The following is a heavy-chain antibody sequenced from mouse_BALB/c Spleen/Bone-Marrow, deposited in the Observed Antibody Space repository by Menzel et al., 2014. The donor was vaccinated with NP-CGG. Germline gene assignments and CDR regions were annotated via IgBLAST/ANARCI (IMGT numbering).Heavy chain of an antibody. D-gene: IGHD1-1*02. J-gene: IGHJ2*01. CDR2: INPGSDGT. CDR1: GYAFTNYL. CDR3: AGSYNGGPCFDY. V-gene: IGHV1-54*01. Sequence: QVQLQQSGAVLVRPGTSVKVSCKASGYAFTNYLIEWVKQRPGQGLEWIGVINPGSDGTNYKEKFWGKTKLTADKSSNTTYMQFISLSSDDSAVYYCAGSYNGGPCFDYWGQGTTVTVSS.